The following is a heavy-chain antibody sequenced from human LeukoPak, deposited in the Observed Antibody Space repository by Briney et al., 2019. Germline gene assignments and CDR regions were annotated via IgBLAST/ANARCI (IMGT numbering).Heavy chain of an antibody. Sequence: SETLSLTCAVYGGSFSGYYWSWIRQPPGKGLEWIGEINHSGSTNYNPSLKSRVTISVDTSKNQFSLKLSSVTAADTAVYYCARARGVVIADNWFDPWGQGTLVTVSS. J-gene: IGHJ5*02. CDR2: INHSGST. CDR3: ARARGVVIADNWFDP. D-gene: IGHD2-21*01. V-gene: IGHV4-34*01. CDR1: GGSFSGYY.